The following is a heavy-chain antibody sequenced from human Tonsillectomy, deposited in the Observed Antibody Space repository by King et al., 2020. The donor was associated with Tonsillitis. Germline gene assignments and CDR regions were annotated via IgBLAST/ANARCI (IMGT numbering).Heavy chain of an antibody. CDR3: AKLRGYSGYDEDYDFYAMDV. CDR2: ISYDGRNK. J-gene: IGHJ6*02. V-gene: IGHV3-30*18. Sequence: VQLVESGGGVVQPGRSLRLSCAASGIAFSTYGIHWVRQAPGKGLEWVAAISYDGRNKNHADSVKGRFTISRDNSNNTLYLQMNSLRAEDTAVYYCAKLRGYSGYDEDYDFYAMDVWGRGTTVTVSS. CDR1: GIAFSTYG. D-gene: IGHD5-12*01.